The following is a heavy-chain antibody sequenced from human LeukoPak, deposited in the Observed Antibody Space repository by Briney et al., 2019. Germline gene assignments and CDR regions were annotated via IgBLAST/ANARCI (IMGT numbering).Heavy chain of an antibody. J-gene: IGHJ5*02. CDR2: ICNSGGT. V-gene: IGHV4-4*09. D-gene: IGHD6-19*01. CDR1: GDSISTYY. Sequence: SDNLSLTCTVSGDSISTYYWSWIRQPPGKGLEWIGCICNSGGTNYNPSLKSRVTISVDTSKNQFSLNLSSVTAADTAVYYCAITGRPNNSGWYRWFDPWGQGTLVTVSS. CDR3: AITGRPNNSGWYRWFDP.